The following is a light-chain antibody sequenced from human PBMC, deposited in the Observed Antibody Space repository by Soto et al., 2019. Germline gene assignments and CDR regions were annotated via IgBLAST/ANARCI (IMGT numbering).Light chain of an antibody. Sequence: DIQLTQSPSSVSASVGDRVTITCRASQGISSWLAWYQQKLGKAPNLLIYDASTLQSGVPSRFSGSGSGTDFTLTISSLQPEDIATYYCQQYDNLPITFGQGTRLEI. J-gene: IGKJ5*01. V-gene: IGKV1D-12*01. CDR2: DAS. CDR3: QQYDNLPIT. CDR1: QGISSW.